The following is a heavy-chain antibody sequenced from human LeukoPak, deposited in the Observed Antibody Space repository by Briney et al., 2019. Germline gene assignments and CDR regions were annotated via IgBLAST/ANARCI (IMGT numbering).Heavy chain of an antibody. V-gene: IGHV3-30*04. CDR2: TSNDGINK. CDR3: ARDKVSTKGYSSGWSFDY. Sequence: QPGRSLTLSCAASGFTFSSYAMHWVPQAPRKGLEWVAVTSNDGINKYYSHSVKGRLTMSRDNSKNTLYLQMDSLRAEDTAVYYCARDKVSTKGYSSGWSFDYWGQGTLVTVSS. CDR1: GFTFSSYA. J-gene: IGHJ4*02. D-gene: IGHD6-19*01.